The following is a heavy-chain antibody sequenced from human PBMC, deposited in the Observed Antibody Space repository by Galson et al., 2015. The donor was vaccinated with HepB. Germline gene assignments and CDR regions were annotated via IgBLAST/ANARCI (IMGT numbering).Heavy chain of an antibody. CDR2: ISSSSSTI. J-gene: IGHJ3*02. CDR1: GFTFSSYS. D-gene: IGHD3-22*01. V-gene: IGHV3-48*02. Sequence: LRLSCAASGFTFSSYSMNWVRQAPGKGLEWVSYISSSSSTIYYADSVKGRFTISRDNAKNSLYLQMNSLRDEDTAVYYCARDRGYDRNDAFDIWGQGTMVTVSS. CDR3: ARDRGYDRNDAFDI.